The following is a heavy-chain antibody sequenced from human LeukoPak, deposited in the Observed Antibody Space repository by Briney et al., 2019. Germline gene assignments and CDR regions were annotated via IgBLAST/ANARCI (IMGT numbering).Heavy chain of an antibody. D-gene: IGHD3-10*01. CDR3: AKRASGSGTSLYYFDY. V-gene: IGHV3-23*01. Sequence: GGSLRHSCAASGFTFSSYAMSWVRQAPGKGLEWVSLIGNSGGSAFYADSVKGRFTISIDNSKNTLYLQMSSLRVEDTAVYYCAKRASGSGTSLYYFDYWGQGTLVTVSS. CDR2: IGNSGGSA. CDR1: GFTFSSYA. J-gene: IGHJ4*02.